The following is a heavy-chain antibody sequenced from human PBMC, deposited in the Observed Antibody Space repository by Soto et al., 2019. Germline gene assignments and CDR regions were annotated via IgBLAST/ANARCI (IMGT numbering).Heavy chain of an antibody. CDR1: GFTFSTYV. CDR2: IWSDGSNK. J-gene: IGHJ4*02. V-gene: IGHV3-33*01. Sequence: QVQLVESGGGVVQPGTSLRVSCAASGFTFSTYVMHWVRQAPGKGLEWMAAIWSDGSNKYYAESVKGRFTISRDNSKNLRFLKMNSRRTEDTAVFYCVSEQNGGPNDGWGQGTLVTVSS. CDR3: VSEQNGGPNDG. D-gene: IGHD2-15*01.